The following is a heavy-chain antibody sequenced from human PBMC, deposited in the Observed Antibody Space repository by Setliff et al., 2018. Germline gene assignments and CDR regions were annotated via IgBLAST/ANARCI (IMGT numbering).Heavy chain of an antibody. V-gene: IGHV1-2*02. Sequence: ASVKVSCKTSGYTFTDFYIQWVRQAPGQGLEWMGWINPYTGDTDYAPKFQGRVTVTRDASVTTAYMDLTRLTSDDTAVYYCARGGSIYDHVWGSYRFVDSWGQGTLVTVSS. J-gene: IGHJ4*02. CDR3: ARGGSIYDHVWGSYRFVDS. CDR2: INPYTGDT. CDR1: GYTFTDFY. D-gene: IGHD3-16*02.